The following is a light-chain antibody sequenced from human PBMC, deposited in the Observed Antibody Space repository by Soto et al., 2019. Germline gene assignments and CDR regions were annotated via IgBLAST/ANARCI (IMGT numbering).Light chain of an antibody. V-gene: IGKV3-20*01. CDR2: GAS. J-gene: IGKJ4*01. CDR1: QNISSSY. CDR3: QQYGSSLLT. Sequence: IVLTQSPATLSLSPGKRATLSCRASQNISSSYLAWYQQKPGQAPRLLIYGASSRATGIPDRFSGSGSGTDFTLTISRLEPEDFAVYYCQQYGSSLLTFGGGTKVDI.